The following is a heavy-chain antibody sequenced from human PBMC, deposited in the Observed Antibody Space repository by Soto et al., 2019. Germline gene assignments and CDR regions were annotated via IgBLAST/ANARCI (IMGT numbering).Heavy chain of an antibody. J-gene: IGHJ5*01. CDR3: ANAQQVTFFGLVTKSDGWFDS. V-gene: IGHV2-5*02. CDR2: VYWDDDK. Sequence: TSGAAVGWIRQPPGKALEWLALVYWDDDKRYSPSIKNRVTITKDTSKNQVVLTLTNAEPVDTAPYYCANAQQVTFFGLVTKSDGWFDSWGQGTLVTVPS. D-gene: IGHD3-3*01. CDR1: TSGAA.